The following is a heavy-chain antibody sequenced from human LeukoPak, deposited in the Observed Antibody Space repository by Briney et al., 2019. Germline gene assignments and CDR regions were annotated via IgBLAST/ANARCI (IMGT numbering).Heavy chain of an antibody. CDR2: IYLSGST. V-gene: IGHV4-59*01. J-gene: IGHJ4*02. Sequence: SLTLSLTCTVSGGSISSYYWSWIRQPPGKGLEWIGYIYLSGSTNYNPSLKSRVTISVDTSKNQFSLKLSPVTAADTAVYYCARGYCSGGSCRPVPYYFDYWGQGTLVTVSS. D-gene: IGHD2-15*01. CDR1: GGSISSYY. CDR3: ARGYCSGGSCRPVPYYFDY.